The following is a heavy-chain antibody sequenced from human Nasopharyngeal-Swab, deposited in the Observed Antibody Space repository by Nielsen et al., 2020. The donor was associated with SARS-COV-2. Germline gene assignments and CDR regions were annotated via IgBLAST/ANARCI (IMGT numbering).Heavy chain of an antibody. CDR3: ARGGGYSYGTWVWFDP. V-gene: IGHV4-31*02. D-gene: IGHD5-18*01. CDR2: IYYSGST. Sequence: WIRQPPGKGLEWIGYIYYSGSTYYNTSLKSRVTISVDTSKNQFSLKLSSVTAADTAVYYCARGGGYSYGTWVWFDPWGQGTLVTVSS. J-gene: IGHJ5*02.